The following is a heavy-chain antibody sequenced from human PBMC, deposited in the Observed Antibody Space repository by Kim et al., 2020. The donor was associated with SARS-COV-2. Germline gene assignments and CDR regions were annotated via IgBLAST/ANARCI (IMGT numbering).Heavy chain of an antibody. CDR1: GYTFATYG. V-gene: IGHV1-18*04. Sequence: ASVKVSCKASGYTFATYGISWVRQAPGQGLEWMGWISTYNGYTNYAQKMQGRVTVTIDTSTSTGYMELRGLRSDDTAVYYCASGYCDNSSCYLHFEYWGQGTQVTVSS. D-gene: IGHD2-2*01. CDR2: ISTYNGYT. J-gene: IGHJ4*02. CDR3: ASGYCDNSSCYLHFEY.